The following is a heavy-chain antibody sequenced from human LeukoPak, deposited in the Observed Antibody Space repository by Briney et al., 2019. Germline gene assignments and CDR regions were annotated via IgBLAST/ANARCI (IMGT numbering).Heavy chain of an antibody. CDR1: VYRFTGYY. J-gene: IGHJ4*02. CDR3: ARDDIGATGTRVGRY. Sequence: GASVKVSCKASVYRFTGYYMHWVRHPPGQGLEWMGWINTNSGGTKYARKFQGRVTMTRDSSISTAYMELNRLRYDDTAVYYCARDDIGATGTRVGRYWGQGTLVTVSS. V-gene: IGHV1-2*02. CDR2: INTNSGGT. D-gene: IGHD6-13*01.